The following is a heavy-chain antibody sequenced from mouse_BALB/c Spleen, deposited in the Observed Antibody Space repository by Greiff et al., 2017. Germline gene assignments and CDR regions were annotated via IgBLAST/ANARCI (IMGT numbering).Heavy chain of an antibody. CDR1: GFTFTDYY. J-gene: IGHJ4*01. D-gene: IGHD4-1*02. CDR3: ARATDYAMDY. V-gene: IGHV7-3*02. CDR2: IRNKANGYTT. Sequence: EVKLLESGGGLVQPGGSLRLSCATSGFTFTDYYMSWVRQPPGKALEWLGFIRNKANGYTTEYSASVKGRFTISRDNSQSILYLQMNTLRAEDSATYYCARATDYAMDYWGQGTSVTVSS.